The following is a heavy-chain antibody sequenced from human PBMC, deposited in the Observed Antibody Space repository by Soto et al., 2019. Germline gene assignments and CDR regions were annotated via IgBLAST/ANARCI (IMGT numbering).Heavy chain of an antibody. V-gene: IGHV4-59*01. CDR2: IYYSGST. Sequence: PSETLSLTCTVSGGSISSYYWSWIRQPPGKGLEWIGYIYYSGSTNYNPSLKSRVTISVDTSKNQFSLKLSSVTAADTAVYYCASARSGYSYDTDYWGQGTLVTVSS. CDR1: GGSISSYY. J-gene: IGHJ4*02. D-gene: IGHD5-18*01. CDR3: ASARSGYSYDTDY.